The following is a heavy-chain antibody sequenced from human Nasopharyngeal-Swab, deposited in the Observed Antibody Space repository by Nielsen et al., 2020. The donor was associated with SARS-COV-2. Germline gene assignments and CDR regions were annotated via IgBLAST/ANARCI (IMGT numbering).Heavy chain of an antibody. D-gene: IGHD6-19*01. CDR3: AKKYGTRGWSFCLDY. CDR1: GFSFSAFA. J-gene: IGHJ4*02. CDR2: AGGKDGST. V-gene: IGHV3-23*01. Sequence: GGSLRLSCAASGFSFSAFAMSWVRQAPEEVLEWVSAAGGKDGSTFYADSVRGRFTISRDNSKNTLYLQMDSLRAEDTALYYCAKKYGTRGWSFCLDYWGQGTQVTVSS.